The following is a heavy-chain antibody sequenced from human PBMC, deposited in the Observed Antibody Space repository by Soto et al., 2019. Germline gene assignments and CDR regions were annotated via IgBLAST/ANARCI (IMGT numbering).Heavy chain of an antibody. CDR1: VGSISSYY. V-gene: IGHV4-59*08. J-gene: IGHJ5*02. D-gene: IGHD6-13*01. CDR2: IYYSGST. CDR3: ARHHGAAAVWFDP. Sequence: SETLSLNCTVPVGSISSYYWSWIRQPPGKGLEWIGYIYYSGSTNYNPSLKSRVTISVDTSKNQFSLKLSSVTAADTAVYYCARHHGAAAVWFDPWGQGTLVTVSS.